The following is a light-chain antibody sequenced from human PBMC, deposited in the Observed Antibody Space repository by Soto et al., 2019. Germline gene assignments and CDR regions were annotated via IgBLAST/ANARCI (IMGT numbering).Light chain of an antibody. CDR3: QQYGSSPPIT. V-gene: IGKV3-20*01. Sequence: EIVLTQSPATLSLSPGEGATLSWRASQSVSSYLAWYQQKPGQAPRLLIYGASSRATGIPDRFSGSGSGTDFTLTISRLEPEDFAVYYCQQYGSSPPITFGQGTRLEI. CDR2: GAS. CDR1: QSVSSY. J-gene: IGKJ5*01.